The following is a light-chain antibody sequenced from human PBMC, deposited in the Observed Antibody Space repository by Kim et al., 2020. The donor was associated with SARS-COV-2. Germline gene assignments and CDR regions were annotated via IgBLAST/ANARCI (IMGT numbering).Light chain of an antibody. V-gene: IGKV4-1*01. CDR1: QSCLWSCNNKNF. Sequence: AAIHSKSGQSCLWSCNNKNFLAWYKQKPGQPPKLLIYWASTRQSGVPDRFSGSESGTDFTLTISSLQAEDVAVYYCQQYYSLPITFGQGTRLEIK. CDR3: QQYYSLPIT. J-gene: IGKJ5*01. CDR2: WAS.